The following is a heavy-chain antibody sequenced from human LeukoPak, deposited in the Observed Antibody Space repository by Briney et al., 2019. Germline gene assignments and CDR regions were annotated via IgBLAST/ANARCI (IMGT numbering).Heavy chain of an antibody. D-gene: IGHD4-17*01. V-gene: IGHV4-34*01. CDR1: GGSFSGYY. J-gene: IGHJ4*02. Sequence: SETLSLTCAVYGGSFSGYYWSWIRQPPGKGLEWIGEINHSGSTNYNPSLKSRVTISVDTSKKQFSLNLSSVTAADTAVYYCARRSYGDVPPDYWGQGTLVTVSS. CDR3: ARRSYGDVPPDY. CDR2: INHSGST.